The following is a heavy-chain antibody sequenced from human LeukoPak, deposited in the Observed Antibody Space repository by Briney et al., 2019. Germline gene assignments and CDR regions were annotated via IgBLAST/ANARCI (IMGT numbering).Heavy chain of an antibody. CDR1: GFTFSSYG. V-gene: IGHV3-30*02. CDR3: AKDGGYSYGKSLDY. D-gene: IGHD5-18*01. Sequence: GGPLRLSCAASGFTFSSYGMHWVRQAPGKGLEWVAFIRYDGSNKYYADSVKGRFTISRDNSKNTLYLQMNSLRAEDTAVYYCAKDGGYSYGKSLDYWGQGTLVTVSS. J-gene: IGHJ4*02. CDR2: IRYDGSNK.